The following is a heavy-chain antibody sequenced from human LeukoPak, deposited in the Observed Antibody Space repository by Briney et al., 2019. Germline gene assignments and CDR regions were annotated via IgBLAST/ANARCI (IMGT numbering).Heavy chain of an antibody. D-gene: IGHD1-26*01. Sequence: SETLSLTCTVSGGSISSYYWSWIRQPPGEGLEWIGYIYYSGSTNYNPSLKSRVTISVDTSKNQFSLKLSSVTAADTAVYYCARREAYFDYWGQGTLVTVSS. CDR2: IYYSGST. J-gene: IGHJ4*02. CDR1: GGSISSYY. V-gene: IGHV4-59*08. CDR3: ARREAYFDY.